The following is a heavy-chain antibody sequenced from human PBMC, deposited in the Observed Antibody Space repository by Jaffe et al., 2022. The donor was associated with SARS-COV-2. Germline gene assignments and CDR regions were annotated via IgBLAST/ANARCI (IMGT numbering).Heavy chain of an antibody. CDR2: IYFSGNT. J-gene: IGHJ2*01. Sequence: QVQLQESGPGLVKPSQTLSLTCTVSGGSISGGAYYWSWIRQRPGKGLEWIGYIYFSGNTYYTPSLKGRVTISVDTSKNQFSLKLSSVTAADTAVYYCARVRLDQKTFFDWYFDLWGRGTLVTVSS. V-gene: IGHV4-31*03. D-gene: IGHD3-16*01. CDR1: GGSISGGAYY. CDR3: ARVRLDQKTFFDWYFDL.